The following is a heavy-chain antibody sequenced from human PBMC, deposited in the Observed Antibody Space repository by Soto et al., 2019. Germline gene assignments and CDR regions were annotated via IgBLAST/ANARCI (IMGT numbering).Heavy chain of an antibody. CDR1: GGSISSSSYY. V-gene: IGHV4-39*01. CDR2: IYYSGST. CDR3: ARSYDYIWGSYRPFDAFDI. J-gene: IGHJ3*02. D-gene: IGHD3-16*02. Sequence: QLQLQESGPGLVKPSETLSLTCTVSGGSISSSSYYWGWIRQPPGKGLEWIGSIYYSGSTYYNPSLKSRVTISVDTSKNQFSLKLSSVTAADTAVYYCARSYDYIWGSYRPFDAFDIWGQGTMVTVSS.